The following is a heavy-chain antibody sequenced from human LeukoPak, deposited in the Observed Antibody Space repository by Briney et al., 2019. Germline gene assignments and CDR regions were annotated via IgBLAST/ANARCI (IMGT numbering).Heavy chain of an antibody. D-gene: IGHD6-6*01. CDR3: VAKAGIEYSSSLVFDY. CDR2: ISERGGST. V-gene: IGHV3-23*01. Sequence: GGSLRLSCVVSGITLSNYGMSWVRQAPGKGLEWVSGISERGGSTKYADSVKGRFTISRDNSKNTLYLQMNSLRAEDTAVYYCVAKAGIEYSSSLVFDYWGQGTLVTVSS. J-gene: IGHJ4*02. CDR1: GITLSNYG.